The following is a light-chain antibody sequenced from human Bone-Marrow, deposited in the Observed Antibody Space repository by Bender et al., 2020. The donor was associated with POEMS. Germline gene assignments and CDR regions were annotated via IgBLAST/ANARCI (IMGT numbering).Light chain of an antibody. Sequence: QSALTQPASVSGSPGQSITISCTGTSSDVGAYNSVSWYQQQPGKAPKVMISDVHNRPSGVSDRFSGSKSGNTASLTISGLLAEDEADYYCSSSTASKTVIVGAGTKVNVL. CDR2: DVH. V-gene: IGLV2-14*03. CDR3: SSSTASKTVI. J-gene: IGLJ1*01. CDR1: SSDVGAYNS.